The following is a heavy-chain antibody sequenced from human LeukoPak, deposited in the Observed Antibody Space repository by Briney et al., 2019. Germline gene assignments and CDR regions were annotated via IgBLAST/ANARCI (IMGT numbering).Heavy chain of an antibody. V-gene: IGHV1-2*04. CDR1: RYTFTNYY. D-gene: IGHD3-22*01. CDR3: ARDQDYYDSSGYYSYYYGMDV. J-gene: IGHJ6*02. CDR2: INPNSGGT. Sequence: GASVKVSCKASRYTFTNYYIHWVRQAPGQGLEWMGWINPNSGGTNYAQKFQGWVTMTRDTSISTAYMELSRLRSDDTAVYYCARDQDYYDSSGYYSYYYGMDVWGQGTTVTVSS.